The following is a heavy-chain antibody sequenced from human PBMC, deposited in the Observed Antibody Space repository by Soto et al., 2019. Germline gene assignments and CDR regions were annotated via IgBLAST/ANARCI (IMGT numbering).Heavy chain of an antibody. CDR2: IRSKANSYAT. D-gene: IGHD6-19*01. CDR3: TRHSAVAGPDY. CDR1: GFTFSSYD. J-gene: IGHJ4*02. V-gene: IGHV3-73*01. Sequence: PGGSMRISCAASGFTFSSYDMHWVRQAPGKGLEWVGRIRSKANSYATAYAASVKGRFTISRDDSKNTAYLQMNSLKTEDTAVYYCTRHSAVAGPDYWGQGTLVTVSS.